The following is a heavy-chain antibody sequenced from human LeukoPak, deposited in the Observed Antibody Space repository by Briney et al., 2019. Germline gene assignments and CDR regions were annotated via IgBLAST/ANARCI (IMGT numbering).Heavy chain of an antibody. CDR1: GGSISSYY. CDR2: IYYSGST. Sequence: PSETLSPTCTVSGGSISSYYWSWIRQPPGKGLEWIGYIYYSGSTNYNPSLKSRVTISVDTSKNQFSLKLSSVTAADTAVYYCARDNGSGSYNWFDPWGQGTLVTVSS. V-gene: IGHV4-59*01. CDR3: ARDNGSGSYNWFDP. D-gene: IGHD3-10*01. J-gene: IGHJ5*02.